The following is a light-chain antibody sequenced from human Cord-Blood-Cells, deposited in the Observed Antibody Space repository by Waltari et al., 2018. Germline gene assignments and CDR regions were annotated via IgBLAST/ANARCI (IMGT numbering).Light chain of an antibody. Sequence: ELVLTQSPGTLSFSPGERATLSCRASQSVSSSYLAGYQQKPGQAPRLLIYGASSRATGIPDRFSGSGSGTDFTLTISRLEPEDFAVYYCQQYGSSPFTFGPGTKVDIK. CDR3: QQYGSSPFT. J-gene: IGKJ3*01. CDR2: GAS. V-gene: IGKV3-20*01. CDR1: QSVSSSY.